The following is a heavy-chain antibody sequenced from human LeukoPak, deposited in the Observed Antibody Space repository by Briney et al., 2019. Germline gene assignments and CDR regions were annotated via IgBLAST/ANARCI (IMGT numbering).Heavy chain of an antibody. CDR1: GYTFTSYY. CDR3: ARDEGYYDFWSDPRYYFDY. D-gene: IGHD3-3*01. Sequence: ASVKVSCKASGYTFTSYYMHWVRQAPGQGLEWMGIINPSGGSTSYAQKFQGRVTMTRDTSISTAYMELSRLRSDDTAVYYCARDEGYYDFWSDPRYYFDYWGQGTLVTVSS. CDR2: INPSGGST. V-gene: IGHV1-46*01. J-gene: IGHJ4*02.